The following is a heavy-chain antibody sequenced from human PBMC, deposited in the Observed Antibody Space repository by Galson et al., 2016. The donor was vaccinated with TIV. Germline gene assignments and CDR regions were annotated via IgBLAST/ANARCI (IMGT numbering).Heavy chain of an antibody. CDR1: GGSISHYY. CDR3: ARVSVGAFDI. V-gene: IGHV4-59*01. J-gene: IGHJ3*02. CDR2: IFYTGNT. Sequence: SETLSLTCTVSGGSISHYYWTWIRQTPGKGLEWIGYIFYTGNTDYNPSLKSRVAISVDTSKNQFSLKLSSVTAADTAVSYCARVSVGAFDIMGQGTMVTVSS.